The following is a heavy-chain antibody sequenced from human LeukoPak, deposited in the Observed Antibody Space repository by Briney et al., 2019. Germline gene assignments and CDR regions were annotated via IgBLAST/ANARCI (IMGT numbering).Heavy chain of an antibody. Sequence: GGSLRLSCAASGFTFSSYSMHLVRQAPGKGLEWVSSISSSSSYIYYADSVKGRFTISRDNAENSLYLQMNSLRAEDTAVYYCARIRTYGVTPYFDYWGQGTLVTVSS. CDR1: GFTFSSYS. CDR2: ISSSSSYI. V-gene: IGHV3-21*01. J-gene: IGHJ4*02. D-gene: IGHD2-21*02. CDR3: ARIRTYGVTPYFDY.